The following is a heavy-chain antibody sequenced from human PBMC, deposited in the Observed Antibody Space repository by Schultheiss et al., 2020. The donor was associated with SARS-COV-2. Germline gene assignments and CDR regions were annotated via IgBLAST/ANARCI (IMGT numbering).Heavy chain of an antibody. CDR2: IYPGDSDI. Sequence: GESLKISCKGSGYSFISHWIGWVRQMPGKGLEWMGIIYPGDSDIKYSPSFQGQVTISADKSISTAYLQWNSLEASDTAMYYCARVEYYGSGSHDYWGQGTLVTVSS. CDR1: GYSFISHW. CDR3: ARVEYYGSGSHDY. D-gene: IGHD3-10*01. J-gene: IGHJ4*02. V-gene: IGHV5-51*01.